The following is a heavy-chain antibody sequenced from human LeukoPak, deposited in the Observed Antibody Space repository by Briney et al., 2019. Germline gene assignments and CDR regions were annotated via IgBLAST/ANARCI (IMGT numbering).Heavy chain of an antibody. V-gene: IGHV4-59*01. D-gene: IGHD3-9*01. Sequence: PSETLSLTCTVSGGSISSYYWSWIRQPPGKGLEWIGYLYYSGSTNYNPSLKSRVTISVDTSKNQFSLKLSSVTAADTVFYQSAGLIRYFDWLQNYYYYYMDVWGKGTTVTVSS. CDR1: GGSISSYY. CDR2: LYYSGST. CDR3: AGLIRYFDWLQNYYYYYMDV. J-gene: IGHJ6*03.